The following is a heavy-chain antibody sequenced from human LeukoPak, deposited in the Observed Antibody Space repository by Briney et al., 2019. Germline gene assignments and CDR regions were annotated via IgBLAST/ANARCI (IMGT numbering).Heavy chain of an antibody. CDR2: MNPNSGNT. V-gene: IGHV1-8*01. J-gene: IGHJ4*02. D-gene: IGHD3-3*01. CDR3: ARGGTIFGVVKS. Sequence: ASVKLSCKASGYTFISYDINWVRQASGQGLEWMGWMNPNSGNTGYAQKFQGRVTMTRNTSISTAYMELSSLRSEDTAVYYCARGGTIFGVVKSWGQGTLVTVSS. CDR1: GYTFISYD.